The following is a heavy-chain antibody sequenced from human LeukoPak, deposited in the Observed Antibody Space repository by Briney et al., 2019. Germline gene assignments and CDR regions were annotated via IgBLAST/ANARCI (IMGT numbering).Heavy chain of an antibody. D-gene: IGHD3-16*01. CDR2: ISAYNGNT. CDR1: GYTFTSYG. V-gene: IGHV1-18*01. CDR3: ARSQFRTTNSGAWGFQP. Sequence: GDSVKVSCKASGYTFTSYGISWVRQAPGQGLEWMGWISAYNGNTNYAQKLQGRVTMTTDTSTSTAYMELRSLRSDDTAVYYCARSQFRTTNSGAWGFQPWGQGTLVTVSS. J-gene: IGHJ1*01.